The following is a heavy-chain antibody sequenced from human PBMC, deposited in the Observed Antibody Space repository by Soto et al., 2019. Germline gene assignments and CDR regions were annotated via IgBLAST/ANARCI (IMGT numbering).Heavy chain of an antibody. D-gene: IGHD1-26*01. Sequence: QVQLVESGGGVVQPGRSLRLSCAASGFTFSSYGMHCLRQAPGKGLEWVAVISYDGRNKYYADSVKGRFTISRDNSKNTLYLQMNSLRAEDTAVYYCAKDKWEWTDSGVSYFDYWGQGTLVIVSS. CDR3: AKDKWEWTDSGVSYFDY. V-gene: IGHV3-30*18. J-gene: IGHJ4*02. CDR1: GFTFSSYG. CDR2: ISYDGRNK.